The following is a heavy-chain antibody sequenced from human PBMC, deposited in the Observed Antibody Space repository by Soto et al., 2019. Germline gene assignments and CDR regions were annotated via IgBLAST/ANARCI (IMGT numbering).Heavy chain of an antibody. Sequence: LRLSCAGSGFTLSTYGMTWVRQAPGKGLEWVSAITGTGGNTYYVDSVKGRFTSSRDNSKNMLYLQMNSVRVEDTAVYYCARIRGYWYGLDVWGQGTTVTVSS. V-gene: IGHV3-23*01. J-gene: IGHJ6*02. CDR1: GFTLSTYG. CDR2: ITGTGGNT. CDR3: ARIRGYWYGLDV.